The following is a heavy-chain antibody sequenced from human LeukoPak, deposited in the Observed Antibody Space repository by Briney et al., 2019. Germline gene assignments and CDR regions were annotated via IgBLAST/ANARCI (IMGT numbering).Heavy chain of an antibody. Sequence: GGSLRLSCAASGFTFSSYSMNWVRQAPGKGLEWVSSISSSSSYINYADSVKGRFTISRDNAKNSLYLQMNSLRAEDTAVYYCAREVRSSSQSGYFDYWSQGTLVTVSS. J-gene: IGHJ4*02. V-gene: IGHV3-21*01. D-gene: IGHD6-13*01. CDR2: ISSSSSYI. CDR1: GFTFSSYS. CDR3: AREVRSSSQSGYFDY.